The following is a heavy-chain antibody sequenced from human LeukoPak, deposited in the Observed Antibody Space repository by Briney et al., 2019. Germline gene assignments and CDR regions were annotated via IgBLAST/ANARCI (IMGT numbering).Heavy chain of an antibody. Sequence: ASVKVSCKASGYTFTGYYMHWVRQAPGQGLEWMGWISPNSGGTNYAQKFQGRVTMTRDTSISTAYMELSRLRSDDTAVYYCACSQLRDGYVPFDYWGQGTLVTVSS. CDR2: ISPNSGGT. CDR3: ACSQLRDGYVPFDY. CDR1: GYTFTGYY. V-gene: IGHV1-2*02. D-gene: IGHD5-24*01. J-gene: IGHJ4*02.